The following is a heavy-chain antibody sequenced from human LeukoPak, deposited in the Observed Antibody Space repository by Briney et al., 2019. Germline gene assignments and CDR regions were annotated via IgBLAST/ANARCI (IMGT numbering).Heavy chain of an antibody. CDR3: ARLGYSGSYPVDY. CDR2: IYYSGST. Sequence: PSETLSLTCTVSGGSISSSSYYWGWIRQPPGKGLEWIGSIYYSGSTYYNPSLKSRVTISVDTSKNQFSLKLSSVTAADTAVHYCARLGYSGSYPVDYWGQGTLVTVSS. CDR1: GGSISSSSYY. D-gene: IGHD1-26*01. V-gene: IGHV4-39*01. J-gene: IGHJ4*02.